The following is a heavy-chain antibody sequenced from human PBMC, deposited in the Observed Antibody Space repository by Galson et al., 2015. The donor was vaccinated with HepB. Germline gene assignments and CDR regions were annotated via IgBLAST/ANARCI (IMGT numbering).Heavy chain of an antibody. J-gene: IGHJ4*02. CDR3: ARDARVLGVQWFRELFGYFDY. D-gene: IGHD3-10*01. CDR2: IKQDGSEK. Sequence: SLRLSCAASGFTLSIYWMSWVRQAPGKGLEWVADIKQDGSEKYYVDSVKGRFTISRDNAKNSLYLQMNSLRAEDTAVYYCARDARVLGVQWFRELFGYFDYWGQGTLVTVSS. V-gene: IGHV3-7*01. CDR1: GFTLSIYW.